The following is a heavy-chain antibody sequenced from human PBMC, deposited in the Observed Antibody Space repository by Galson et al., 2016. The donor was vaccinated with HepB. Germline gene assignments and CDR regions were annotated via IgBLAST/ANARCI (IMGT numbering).Heavy chain of an antibody. V-gene: IGHV3-23*01. Sequence: SLRLSCAASGDSFSSFDMSWVRQAPGKGLEWVSSVTSTGDLTYYAASVKGRFTISRDNSKNTLFLQMNNLRAEDTALYYCLIDPRGTQWLVARDPSDSCGQGTLVTVSS. CDR3: LIDPRGTQWLVARDPSDS. D-gene: IGHD5-18*01. CDR2: VTSTGDLT. J-gene: IGHJ3*02. CDR1: GDSFSSFD.